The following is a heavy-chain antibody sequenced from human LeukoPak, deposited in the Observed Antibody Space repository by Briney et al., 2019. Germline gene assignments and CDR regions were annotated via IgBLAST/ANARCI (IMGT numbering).Heavy chain of an antibody. D-gene: IGHD3-22*01. V-gene: IGHV3-53*01. CDR1: GFTVSSNY. CDR3: AKLPRYYYDSSGVYYFDY. J-gene: IGHJ4*02. Sequence: GGSLRLSCAASGFTVSSNYMSWVRQAPGKGLEWVSVIYSGGSTYYADSVKGRFTISRDNSKNTLYLQMNSLRAEDTAVYYCAKLPRYYYDSSGVYYFDYWGQGTLVTVSS. CDR2: IYSGGST.